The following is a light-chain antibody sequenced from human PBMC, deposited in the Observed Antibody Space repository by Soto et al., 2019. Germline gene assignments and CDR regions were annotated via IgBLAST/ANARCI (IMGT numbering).Light chain of an antibody. J-gene: IGKJ4*01. CDR2: DAS. CDR3: QQVNNFPLT. V-gene: IGKV1D-12*01. Sequence: DIQMTQTPSSVSASVGDRVTITCRASQGIGNWLAWYQQKPGRVPKLLIYDASSLQSGVPSRFSRSGSGTDFTLTISSLHPEDFATYYCQQVNNFPLTFGGGTEVEMK. CDR1: QGIGNW.